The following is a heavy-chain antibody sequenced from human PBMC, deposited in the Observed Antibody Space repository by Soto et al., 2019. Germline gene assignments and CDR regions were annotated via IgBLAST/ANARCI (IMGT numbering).Heavy chain of an antibody. Sequence: QVQLQESGPGLVKPSETLSLTCTVSGGSISSYYWSWIRQSPGKGLEWIGYIYYSGSTNYNPSLTSRLTISEDPAKNQSALKLSSGSAAGSAVYYCARHGVHSSSWYFDYWGQGTLVTVSS. J-gene: IGHJ4*02. CDR1: GGSISSYY. D-gene: IGHD6-13*01. V-gene: IGHV4-59*08. CDR3: ARHGVHSSSWYFDY. CDR2: IYYSGST.